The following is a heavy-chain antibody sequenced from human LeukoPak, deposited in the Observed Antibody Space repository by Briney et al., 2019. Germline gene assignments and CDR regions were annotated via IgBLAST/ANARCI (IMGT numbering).Heavy chain of an antibody. CDR1: GFTFSSYG. CDR3: AKSRAYYDSSGYFDY. J-gene: IGHJ4*02. Sequence: GGSLRLSCAASGFTFSSYGMHWVRQAPGKGLEWVAFIRYDGSNKYYADSVKGRFTISRDNSKNTLYLQMNSLRAEDTAVYYCAKSRAYYDSSGYFDYWGQGTLVTVSS. V-gene: IGHV3-30*02. CDR2: IRYDGSNK. D-gene: IGHD3-22*01.